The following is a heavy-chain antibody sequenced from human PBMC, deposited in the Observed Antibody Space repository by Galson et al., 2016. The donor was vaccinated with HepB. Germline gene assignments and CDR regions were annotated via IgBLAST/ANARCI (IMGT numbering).Heavy chain of an antibody. J-gene: IGHJ4*02. D-gene: IGHD2-21*02. V-gene: IGHV4-38-2*01. CDR3: ARSCGATDCYLFDI. CDR2: IYHDGDT. CDR1: GYSISSGYR. Sequence: SETLSLTCAVSGYSISSGYRWGWIRQPPGKGLEWIANIYHDGDTYYDPSLKSPATASVDTSKNQFSLRLTSVTAADTAVYYCARSCGATDCYLFDIWGQGALVIVSS.